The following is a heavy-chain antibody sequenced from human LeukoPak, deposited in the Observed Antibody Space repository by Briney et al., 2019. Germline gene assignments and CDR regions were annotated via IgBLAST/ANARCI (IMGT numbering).Heavy chain of an antibody. D-gene: IGHD5-12*01. J-gene: IGHJ5*02. Sequence: ASVKVSCKASGYTFTNYDINWVRQAPGEGPEWMGRMNSNSGNTGYAQKFQGRVAMTRNTAISPAYMELSSLKSEDTAVYYCARGGYSGYDFGGVGLDPWGQGTLVTVSS. CDR3: ARGGYSGYDFGGVGLDP. CDR1: GYTFTNYD. CDR2: MNSNSGNT. V-gene: IGHV1-8*01.